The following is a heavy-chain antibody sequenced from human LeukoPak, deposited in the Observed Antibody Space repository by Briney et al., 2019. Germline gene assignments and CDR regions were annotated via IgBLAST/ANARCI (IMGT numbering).Heavy chain of an antibody. D-gene: IGHD3-10*01. V-gene: IGHV3-48*01. CDR1: GFTFSSYS. CDR2: ITASGTAM. J-gene: IGHJ6*02. Sequence: PGGSLRLSCAASGFTFSSYSMNWVRQAPGKGLEWVSHITASGTAMFYADSVKGRFTISRDNAKNSLYLQMNSLRAEDTAVYYCASGVGHGAYYYYGMDVWGQGTTVTVSS. CDR3: ASGVGHGAYYYYGMDV.